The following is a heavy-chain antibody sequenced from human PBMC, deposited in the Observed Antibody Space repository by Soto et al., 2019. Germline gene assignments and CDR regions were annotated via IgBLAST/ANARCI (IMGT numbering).Heavy chain of an antibody. V-gene: IGHV4-31*03. CDR1: DGSIDSGSYY. Sequence: QVQLQESGPGLMKPSQTLSLTCTVSDGSIDSGSYYRSWVRQYPGKGLEWIGSIHYSGSIYYSPSLRSRLTMSADTSKNQFSLKLSSVTVADTAVYYCTRGLDRAKLGYWGQGIQVIVSS. D-gene: IGHD1-26*01. CDR2: IHYSGSI. CDR3: TRGLDRAKLGY. J-gene: IGHJ4*02.